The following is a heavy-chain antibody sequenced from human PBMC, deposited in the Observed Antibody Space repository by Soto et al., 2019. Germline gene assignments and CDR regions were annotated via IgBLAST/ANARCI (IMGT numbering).Heavy chain of an antibody. Sequence: GESLKISCKGSGYSFTSYWIGWVRQMPGKGLEWMGIIYPGDSDTRYSPSFQGQVTISADKSISTAYLQWSSLKASDTAMYYCARYDIWTCYYAYYYYGMDVCGQGTTVTVSS. CDR2: IYPGDSDT. CDR3: ARYDIWTCYYAYYYYGMDV. CDR1: GYSFTSYW. J-gene: IGHJ6*02. V-gene: IGHV5-51*01. D-gene: IGHD3-9*01.